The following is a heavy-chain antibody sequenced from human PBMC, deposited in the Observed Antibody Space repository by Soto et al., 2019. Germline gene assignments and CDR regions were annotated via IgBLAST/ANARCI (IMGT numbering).Heavy chain of an antibody. V-gene: IGHV4-39*01. J-gene: IGHJ6*02. D-gene: IGHD4-17*01. CDR2: IYYCGSA. CDR1: GGSISSSTYY. Sequence: QLQLQESGPGLVKPSETLSLTCTVSGGSISSSTYYWGWIRQPPGKGLEWVGMIYYCGSAYYKPSLKSRVPISIDTSKNHFSLRLSSVTAADTAVYYCARHGVDYGDYASYYYYGMDVWGRGTTVTVSS. CDR3: ARHGVDYGDYASYYYYGMDV.